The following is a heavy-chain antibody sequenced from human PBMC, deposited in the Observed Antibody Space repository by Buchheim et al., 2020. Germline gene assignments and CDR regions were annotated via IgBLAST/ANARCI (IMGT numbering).Heavy chain of an antibody. CDR1: GDSFSNTNY. D-gene: IGHD3-9*01. CDR3: ARSLHSFDWPTYSLYYMDV. CDR2: IFHTGDT. V-gene: IGHV4-4*02. Sequence: QVQLQESGPGLVQPSGTLSLTCAVSGDSFSNTNYWGWVRQPPGKGLQWIGEIFHTGDTDYNPSLRCRVTISLDKARNQFSLILRSVTAADTAVYFCARSLHSFDWPTYSLYYMDVWGKGT. J-gene: IGHJ6*03.